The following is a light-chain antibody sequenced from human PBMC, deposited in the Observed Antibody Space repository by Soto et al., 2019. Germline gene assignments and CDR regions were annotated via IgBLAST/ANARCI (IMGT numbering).Light chain of an antibody. V-gene: IGKV3-20*01. CDR1: QSVSSSF. CDR3: QQYDSSPYT. J-gene: IGKJ2*01. CDR2: GAS. Sequence: EIVLTQSPGTLSLSPGEGATLSCRASQSVSSSFLAWYQQKPGQAPRLLIYGASSRATGIPDRFSGSGSGTDFTLTISRLEPEDFTVYYCQQYDSSPYTFGQGTKLDIK.